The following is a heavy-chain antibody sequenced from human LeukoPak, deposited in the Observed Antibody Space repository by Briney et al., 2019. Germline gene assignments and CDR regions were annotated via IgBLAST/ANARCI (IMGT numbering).Heavy chain of an antibody. CDR1: GFTSGTYW. Sequence: GGSLRLSCVASGFTSGTYWMNWVRQAPGKGLVWVSRIASDGSSTTYADSVKGRFSISRDNAKNTLYLQMNSLRVEDTAVYYCARGRPHGNDYWGQGTLVTVSS. CDR3: ARGRPHGNDY. CDR2: IASDGSST. V-gene: IGHV3-74*01. D-gene: IGHD4-23*01. J-gene: IGHJ4*02.